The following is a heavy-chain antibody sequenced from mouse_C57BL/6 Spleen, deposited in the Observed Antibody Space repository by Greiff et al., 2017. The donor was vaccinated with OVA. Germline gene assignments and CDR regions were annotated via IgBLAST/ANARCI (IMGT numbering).Heavy chain of an antibody. CDR1: GFTFSDYY. Sequence: EVMLVESEGGLVQPGSSMKLSCTASGFTFSDYYMAWVRQVPEKGLEWVANINYDGSSTYYLDSLKSRFIISRDNAKNILYLQMSSLKSEDTATYYCARGRGYFDVWGTGTTVTVSS. J-gene: IGHJ1*03. V-gene: IGHV5-16*01. CDR2: INYDGSST. CDR3: ARGRGYFDV.